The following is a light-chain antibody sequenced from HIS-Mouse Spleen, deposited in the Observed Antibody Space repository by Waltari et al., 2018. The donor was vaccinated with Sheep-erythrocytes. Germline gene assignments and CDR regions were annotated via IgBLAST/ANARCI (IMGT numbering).Light chain of an antibody. Sequence: SSELTQDPAVSVALGQTVRITCQGDSLRSYYASWYQQKPGQAPVLVIYGKNNRPSGIPDRFSGSSSGNTAPLTITGAQAEDEADYYCNSRDSSGKVFGGGTKLTVL. CDR2: GKN. CDR1: SLRSYY. CDR3: NSRDSSGKV. J-gene: IGLJ2*01. V-gene: IGLV3-19*01.